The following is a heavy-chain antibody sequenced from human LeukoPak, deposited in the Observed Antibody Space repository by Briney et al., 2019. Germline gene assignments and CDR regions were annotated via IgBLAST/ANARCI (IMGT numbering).Heavy chain of an antibody. CDR1: GGSISSYY. Sequence: SEALSLTCTVSGGSISSYYWSWIRQPPGKGLEWIGYIYYSGSTNYNPSLKSRVTISVDTSKNQFSLKLSSVTAADTAVYYCARACSSSWYEFDYWGQGTLVTVSS. J-gene: IGHJ4*02. V-gene: IGHV4-59*01. D-gene: IGHD6-13*01. CDR3: ARACSSSWYEFDY. CDR2: IYYSGST.